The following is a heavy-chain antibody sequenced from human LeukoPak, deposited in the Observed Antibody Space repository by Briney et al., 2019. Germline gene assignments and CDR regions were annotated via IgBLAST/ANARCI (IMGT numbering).Heavy chain of an antibody. J-gene: IGHJ4*02. CDR2: INPNSGGI. CDR1: GYTFTAYY. D-gene: IGHD3-10*01. Sequence: ASVKVSCKASGYTFTAYYMHWVRQAPGQGLEWMGWINPNSGGISYEQKFQGRVTMTRDTSISTAYMELSRLTSDDTAVYYCAREAANMVRGVMGKWGQGTLVTVSS. CDR3: AREAANMVRGVMGK. V-gene: IGHV1-2*02.